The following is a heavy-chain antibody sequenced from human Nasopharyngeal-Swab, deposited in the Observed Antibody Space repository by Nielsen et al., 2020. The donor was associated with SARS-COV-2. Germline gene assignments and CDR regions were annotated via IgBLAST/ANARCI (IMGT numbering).Heavy chain of an antibody. CDR2: NHPGNSDT. CDR1: GYSFPNYW. V-gene: IGHV5-51*01. J-gene: IGHJ5*02. D-gene: IGHD5-24*01. CDR3: ARRAARDGYNYEVDP. Sequence: GESLKTPVTGLGYSFPNYWIGWVPQMPGKGPEWMGRNHPGNSDTRYSPAFHGHVTISADKSINTAYLQWTSLRASDTAVYYCARRAARDGYNYEVDPWGQGTLVTVSS.